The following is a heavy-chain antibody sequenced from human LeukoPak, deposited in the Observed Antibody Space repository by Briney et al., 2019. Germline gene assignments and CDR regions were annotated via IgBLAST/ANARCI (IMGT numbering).Heavy chain of an antibody. D-gene: IGHD4-17*01. J-gene: IGHJ4*02. CDR2: INPSSGGT. Sequence: ASVKVSCKASEYTFTGYFIHWVRQAPGQGLEWMGWINPSSGGTNYAQNFQGRVTMTRDTSLSTAYMELSRLGSDDTAVYFCARGRDYEVFAYWGQGTLVTVSS. CDR3: ARGRDYEVFAY. CDR1: EYTFTGYF. V-gene: IGHV1-2*02.